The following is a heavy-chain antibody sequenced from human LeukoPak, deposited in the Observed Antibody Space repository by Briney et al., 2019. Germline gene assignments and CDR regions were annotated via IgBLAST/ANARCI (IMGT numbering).Heavy chain of an antibody. V-gene: IGHV3-74*01. J-gene: IGHJ4*02. Sequence: WGSLRLSCAASGFTFSNYWMHWVRQGPGKGLVWVSRISPDGSTTTYADSVKGRFIISRDSAQNTVYLQMNSLRAEDTAVYYCAKDDHGGSGWRDYFDYWGQGTLVTVSS. CDR1: GFTFSNYW. CDR2: ISPDGSTT. CDR3: AKDDHGGSGWRDYFDY. D-gene: IGHD6-19*01.